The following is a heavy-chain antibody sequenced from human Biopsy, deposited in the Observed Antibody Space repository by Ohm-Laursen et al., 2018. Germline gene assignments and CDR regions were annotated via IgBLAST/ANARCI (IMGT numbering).Heavy chain of an antibody. CDR1: GGTFINYA. D-gene: IGHD2-2*01. Sequence: ASVKVSCNASGGTFINYAISWVRQAPGQGLEWMGWINPHSGGTNYAQKFQGRVTMTRDTSISTAYMDLSRLRSDDTAVYYCARGRRHCSGTCSRWYFDLWGRGTLVTVSS. CDR2: INPHSGGT. V-gene: IGHV1-2*02. J-gene: IGHJ2*01. CDR3: ARGRRHCSGTCSRWYFDL.